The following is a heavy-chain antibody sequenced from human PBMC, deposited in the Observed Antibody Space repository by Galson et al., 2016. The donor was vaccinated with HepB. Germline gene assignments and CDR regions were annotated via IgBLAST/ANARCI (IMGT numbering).Heavy chain of an antibody. V-gene: IGHV1-58*01. CDR2: IGVGSGDI. CDR1: GFTFSSST. J-gene: IGHJ5*02. CDR3: AADYHDTYFDP. Sequence: SVKVSCKASGFTFSSSTVQWVRQARGQRLEWIGWIGVGSGDINYAQKFQERVTITSDTSTSTAYMELSSLRSEDTAVYYCAADYHDTYFDPWGQGTLVTVSS. D-gene: IGHD3-16*02.